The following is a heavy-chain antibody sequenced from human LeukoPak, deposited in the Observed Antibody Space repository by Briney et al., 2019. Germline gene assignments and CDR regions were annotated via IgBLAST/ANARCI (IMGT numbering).Heavy chain of an antibody. CDR2: IRHDGSNK. CDR3: ARDSYYYGSGRLPYYYYYMDV. Sequence: PGGSLRLSCAASGFTFSNYGMHWVRQAPGKGLEWVAFIRHDGSNKYYADSVKGRFTISRDNAKNSLYLQMNSLRAEDTAVYYCARDSYYYGSGRLPYYYYYMDVWGKGTTVTISS. D-gene: IGHD3-10*01. CDR1: GFTFSNYG. J-gene: IGHJ6*03. V-gene: IGHV3-30*02.